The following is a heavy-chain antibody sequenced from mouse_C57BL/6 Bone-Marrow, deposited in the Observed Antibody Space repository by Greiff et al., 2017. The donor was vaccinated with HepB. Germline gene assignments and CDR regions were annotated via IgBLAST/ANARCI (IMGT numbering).Heavy chain of an antibody. CDR3: ARGGDITTDWYFDV. CDR2: IHPNSGST. V-gene: IGHV1-64*01. D-gene: IGHD1-1*01. CDR1: GYTFTSYW. J-gene: IGHJ1*03. Sequence: VQLQQPGAELVKPGASVKLSCKASGYTFTSYWMHWVKQRPGQGLEWIGMIHPNSGSTNYNEKFKSKATLTVDKSSSTAYMQLSSLTSEDSAVYYSARGGDITTDWYFDVWGTGTTVTVSS.